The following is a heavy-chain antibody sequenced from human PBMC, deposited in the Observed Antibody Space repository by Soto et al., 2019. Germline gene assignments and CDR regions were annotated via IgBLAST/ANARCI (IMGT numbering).Heavy chain of an antibody. CDR1: GYTLKGYY. Sequence: SVKVSCKASGYTLKGYYMHWVRQAPGQGLEWMGWVNPDSGATNYTQKFQHRVTMTRDTSITTAYMELSRLTSDDAAVYYCARGTPYYDFWSGYAFDHWGQGTLVTVSS. D-gene: IGHD3-3*01. CDR2: VNPDSGAT. V-gene: IGHV1-2*02. CDR3: ARGTPYYDFWSGYAFDH. J-gene: IGHJ4*02.